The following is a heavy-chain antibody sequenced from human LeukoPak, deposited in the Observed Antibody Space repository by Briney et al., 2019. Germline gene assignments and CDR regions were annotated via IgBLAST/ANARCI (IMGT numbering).Heavy chain of an antibody. CDR3: AKYARVRGVIDY. V-gene: IGHV4-38-2*01. Sequence: PSETLSFTCAVAGYSISSGYCWGWLRQPQGKGLEWIGYIYYTGSTNYNPSLKSRTTTAVDTSKNQFSLKLSSATAAATVYYYCAKYARVRGVIDYWGQGTLVTVSS. J-gene: IGHJ4*02. CDR2: IYYTGST. D-gene: IGHD3-10*01. CDR1: GYSISSGYC.